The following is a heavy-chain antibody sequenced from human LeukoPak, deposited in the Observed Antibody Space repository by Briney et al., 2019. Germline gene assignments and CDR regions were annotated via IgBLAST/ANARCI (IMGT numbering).Heavy chain of an antibody. D-gene: IGHD2-15*01. V-gene: IGHV4-61*02. CDR1: GGTISSGSYI. CDR3: ASDRIEVDAFDI. CDR2: IYTSGST. J-gene: IGHJ3*02. Sequence: SETLSLTCTASGGTISSGSYIWSWIRQPAGQGLEWIGRIYTSGSTNYIPSLKSRVTISVDTSKNQCSLKLSSVAAADTAVYYSASDRIEVDAFDIWGQGTMVTVSS.